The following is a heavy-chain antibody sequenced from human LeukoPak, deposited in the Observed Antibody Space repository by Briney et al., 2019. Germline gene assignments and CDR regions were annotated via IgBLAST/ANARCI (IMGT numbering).Heavy chain of an antibody. V-gene: IGHV3-73*01. CDR1: GFTFSGSA. Sequence: GGSLRLSCVASGFTFSGSAMHWVRQASGKGLEWVGRIRSKPNNYATTYAASVKGRFTISRDDSKNMAYLQMNSLKTEDTAVYYCTSLLGTYDSSGYYPGYWGQGTLVTVSS. D-gene: IGHD3-22*01. J-gene: IGHJ4*02. CDR2: IRSKPNNYAT. CDR3: TSLLGTYDSSGYYPGY.